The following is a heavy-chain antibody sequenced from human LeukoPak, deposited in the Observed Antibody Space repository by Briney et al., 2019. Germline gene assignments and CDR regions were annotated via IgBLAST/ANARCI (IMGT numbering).Heavy chain of an antibody. Sequence: PGGFLRLSCAASGFTFSSYSMNWVRQAPGKGLEWVSSISSSSSYIYYADSVKGRFTISRDNAKNSLYLQMNSLRAEDTAVYYCARGRSGSYYVNYWGQGTLVTVSS. V-gene: IGHV3-21*01. D-gene: IGHD1-26*01. CDR2: ISSSSSYI. J-gene: IGHJ4*02. CDR1: GFTFSSYS. CDR3: ARGRSGSYYVNY.